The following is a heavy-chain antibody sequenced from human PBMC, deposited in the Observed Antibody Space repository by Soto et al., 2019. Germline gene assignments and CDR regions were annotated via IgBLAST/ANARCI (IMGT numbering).Heavy chain of an antibody. D-gene: IGHD6-19*01. Sequence: EVQLVESGGGLVQPGRSLRLSCAASGFTFSTYAMGWVRQAPGKGLEWVSVMSNSGDNTYYADSVKGRFTISRDNSENTLYLQMSSLRAEDTAVYYCAKDAARTSGWYYFDYWGQGTLVTVSS. CDR1: GFTFSTYA. CDR2: MSNSGDNT. V-gene: IGHV3-23*04. J-gene: IGHJ4*02. CDR3: AKDAARTSGWYYFDY.